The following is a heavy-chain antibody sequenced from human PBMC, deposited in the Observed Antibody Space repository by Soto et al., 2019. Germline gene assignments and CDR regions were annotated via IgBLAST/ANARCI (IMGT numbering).Heavy chain of an antibody. CDR1: GYTFTSFH. D-gene: IGHD2-15*01. CDR2: INPGGGGT. J-gene: IGHJ6*02. V-gene: IGHV1-46*01. CDR3: ATQRRDCSGGSCYAPYYGMDV. Sequence: GASVKVSCKASGYTFTSFHMHWVRQAPGQGLEWMGIINPGGGGTSYAQKFQGRVTMTRDTSTSTVYMELSSLRSEDTAVYYCATQRRDCSGGSCYAPYYGMDVWGQGTTVTVSS.